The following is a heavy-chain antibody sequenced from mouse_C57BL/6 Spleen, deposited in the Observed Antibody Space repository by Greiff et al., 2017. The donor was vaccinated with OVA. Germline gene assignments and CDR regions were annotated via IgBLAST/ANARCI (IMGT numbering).Heavy chain of an antibody. V-gene: IGHV1-15*01. Sequence: LVESGAELVRPGASVTLSCKASGYTFTDYEMHWVKQTPVHGLEWIGAIDPETGGTAYNQKFKGKAILTADKSSSTAYMELRSLTSEDSAVYYCTRSGDGPSFAYWGQGTLVTVSA. D-gene: IGHD2-3*01. CDR1: GYTFTDYE. CDR2: IDPETGGT. J-gene: IGHJ3*01. CDR3: TRSGDGPSFAY.